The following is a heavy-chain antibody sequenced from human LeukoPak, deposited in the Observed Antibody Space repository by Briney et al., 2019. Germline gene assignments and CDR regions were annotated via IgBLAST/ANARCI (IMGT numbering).Heavy chain of an antibody. J-gene: IGHJ4*02. Sequence: PSETLSLTCAVYGGSFRGYYWRWIRQPPGKGLEWVGEINHSGSTNYNPSLKSRVTISVDTSKNQFALKLSSVTAADTAVYYCARDHWRYYDSSGYWFNYFDYWGQGTLVTVSS. D-gene: IGHD3-22*01. CDR1: GGSFRGYY. CDR3: ARDHWRYYDSSGYWFNYFDY. CDR2: INHSGST. V-gene: IGHV4-34*01.